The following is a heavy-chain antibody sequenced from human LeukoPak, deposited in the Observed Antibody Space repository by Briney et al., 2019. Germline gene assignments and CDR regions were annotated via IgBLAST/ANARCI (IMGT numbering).Heavy chain of an antibody. Sequence: GSLRLSCAASGFTFSSYGMDWVRQAPGKGLEWVSYISSSGTTIYYADSVKGRFTISRDNARNSLYLQMNSLRAEDTAVYYCARGSYRPDYWGQGTLVTVSS. J-gene: IGHJ4*02. CDR1: GFTFSSYG. D-gene: IGHD4-11*01. CDR2: ISSSGTTI. CDR3: ARGSYRPDY. V-gene: IGHV3-48*03.